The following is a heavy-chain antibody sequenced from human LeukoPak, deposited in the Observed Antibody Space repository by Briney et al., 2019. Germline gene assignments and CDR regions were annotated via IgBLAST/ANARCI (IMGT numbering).Heavy chain of an antibody. CDR3: VRDSFYGDYGPYYGMDV. Sequence: GGSLRLSCAASGFTVSSNYMSWVRQAPGKGLEWVSVIYSGGSTYYADSVKGRFTISRDNSKNTLYLQMNSLRAEDTAVYYCVRDSFYGDYGPYYGMDVWGQGTTVTVSS. CDR1: GFTVSSNY. CDR2: IYSGGST. J-gene: IGHJ6*02. V-gene: IGHV3-53*01. D-gene: IGHD4-17*01.